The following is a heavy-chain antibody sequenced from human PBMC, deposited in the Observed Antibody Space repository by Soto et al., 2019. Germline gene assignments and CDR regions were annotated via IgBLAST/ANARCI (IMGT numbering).Heavy chain of an antibody. V-gene: IGHV1-46*03. CDR1: GYSFSNYY. CDR3: VREFGNSHFDY. CDR2: INPSVGST. J-gene: IGHJ4*01. Sequence: GASVKVSCKTSGYSFSNYYRNWGRQAPGQGLEWMGIINPSVGSTVYAQNFQGRVTMTRDTSTSTVYMELSSLRSDDTAVYYCVREFGNSHFDYWGHGTPVTVSS. D-gene: IGHD1-7*01.